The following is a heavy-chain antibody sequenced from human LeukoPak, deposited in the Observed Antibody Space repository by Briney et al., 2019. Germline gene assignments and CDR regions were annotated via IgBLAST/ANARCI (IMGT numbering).Heavy chain of an antibody. J-gene: IGHJ4*02. D-gene: IGHD3-3*01. V-gene: IGHV3-23*01. CDR3: AAGYYDFWSGYYFDY. CDR2: ISGSGGST. CDR1: GFTFGSYA. Sequence: GGSLRLSCAASGFTFGSYAMSWVRQAPGKGLEWVSAISGSGGSTYYADSVKGRFTISRDNSKNTLYLQMNSLRAEDTAVYYCAAGYYDFWSGYYFDYWGQGTLVTVSS.